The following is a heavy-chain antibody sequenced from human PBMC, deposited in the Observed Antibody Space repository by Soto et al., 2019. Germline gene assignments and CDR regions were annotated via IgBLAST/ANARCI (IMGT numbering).Heavy chain of an antibody. CDR3: ARGLWGYYYGSGSYYPSGP. Sequence: ASVKVSCKASVYTYTSYDINWVRQATGQGLEWMGWMNPNNGNTGYAQKFQGRVTMTRNTSISTAYMELSSLRSEDTAVYYCARGLWGYYYGSGSYYPSGPWGQGTLVTVSS. J-gene: IGHJ5*02. D-gene: IGHD3-10*01. V-gene: IGHV1-8*01. CDR2: MNPNNGNT. CDR1: VYTYTSYD.